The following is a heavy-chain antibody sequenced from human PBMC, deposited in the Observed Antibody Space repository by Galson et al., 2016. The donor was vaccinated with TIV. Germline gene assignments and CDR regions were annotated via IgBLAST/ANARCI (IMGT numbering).Heavy chain of an antibody. CDR1: GLSVSINY. CDR2: ISDGGNT. D-gene: IGHD3-10*01. Sequence: ASGLSVSINYMTWVRQAPGKGLEWVSLISDGGNTYYPDSVKGRFTISRDNSKNTLYLQMNSLRVEDTAVYYCARVRVVDATYYYYYYGMDVWGQGTAVTVSS. CDR3: ARVRVVDATYYYYYYGMDV. J-gene: IGHJ6*02. V-gene: IGHV3-66*02.